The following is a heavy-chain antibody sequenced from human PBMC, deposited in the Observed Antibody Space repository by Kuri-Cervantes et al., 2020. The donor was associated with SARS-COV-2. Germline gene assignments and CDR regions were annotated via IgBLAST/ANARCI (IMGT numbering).Heavy chain of an antibody. CDR2: INPNSGGT. CDR3: ARGGTGIFTWFDP. CDR1: GGTFSSYA. Sequence: ASVKVSCKASGGTFSSYAISWVRQAPGQGLEWMGWINPNSGGTSYAQKFQGRVTMTRDTSISTAYMELSRLRSDDTAVYYCARGGTGIFTWFDPWGQGTLVTVSS. V-gene: IGHV1-2*02. J-gene: IGHJ5*02.